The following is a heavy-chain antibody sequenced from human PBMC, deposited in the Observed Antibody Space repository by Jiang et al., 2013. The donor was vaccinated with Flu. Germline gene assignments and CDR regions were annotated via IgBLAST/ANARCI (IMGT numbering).Heavy chain of an antibody. CDR2: IYYSGST. Sequence: LLKPSETLSLTCTVSGGPISSSVHYWGWIRQPPEKGLEWIGAIYYSGSTYDNPSLKSRLTISVDTSKNQFSLKLSSVTAADTAVYYCARQIGDTMVRGVIRDAFDIWGQGGNSHRLF. J-gene: IGHJ3*02. CDR3: ARQIGDTMVRGVIRDAFDI. D-gene: IGHD3-10*01. V-gene: IGHV4-39*01. CDR1: GGPISSSVHY.